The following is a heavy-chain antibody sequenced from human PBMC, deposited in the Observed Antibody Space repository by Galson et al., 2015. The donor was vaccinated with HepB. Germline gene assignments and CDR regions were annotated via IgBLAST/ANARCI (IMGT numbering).Heavy chain of an antibody. CDR1: GFTFSSYA. V-gene: IGHV3-30-3*01. Sequence: SLRLSCAASGFTFSSYAMHWVRQAPGKGLEWVAVISYDGSNKYYADSVKGRFTISRDNSKNTLYLQMNSLRAEDTAVYYCARDLTYYYDSSGYSPHFDYLGQGTLVTVSS. D-gene: IGHD3-22*01. CDR3: ARDLTYYYDSSGYSPHFDY. J-gene: IGHJ4*02. CDR2: ISYDGSNK.